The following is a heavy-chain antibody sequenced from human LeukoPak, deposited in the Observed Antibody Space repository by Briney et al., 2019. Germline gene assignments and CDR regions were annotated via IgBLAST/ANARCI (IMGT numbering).Heavy chain of an antibody. Sequence: PSETLSLTCAVYGGSFSGYYWSWIRQPPGKGLEWIGEINHSGSTNYNPPLKSRVTISVDTSKNQFSLKLSSVTAADTAVYYCARDRGLYYDYIWGSYRYTQTFDPWGQGTLVTVSS. CDR2: INHSGST. CDR1: GGSFSGYY. CDR3: ARDRGLYYDYIWGSYRYTQTFDP. D-gene: IGHD3-16*02. J-gene: IGHJ5*02. V-gene: IGHV4-34*01.